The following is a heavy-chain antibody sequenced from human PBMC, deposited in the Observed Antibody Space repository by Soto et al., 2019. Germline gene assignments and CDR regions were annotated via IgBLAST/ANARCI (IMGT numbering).Heavy chain of an antibody. V-gene: IGHV4-31*03. CDR3: AGAGDSTYYDFWSGYSAHFDY. CDR1: CGSISSGVYY. CDR2: IYYSGST. J-gene: IGHJ4*02. D-gene: IGHD3-3*01. Sequence: LSLTCTVSCGSISSGVYYWSWIRQHPGKGLEWIGYIYYSGSTYYNPSLKSRVTISVDTSKNQFSLKLSSVTAADTAVYYCAGAGDSTYYDFWSGYSAHFDYWGQGTLVTVSS.